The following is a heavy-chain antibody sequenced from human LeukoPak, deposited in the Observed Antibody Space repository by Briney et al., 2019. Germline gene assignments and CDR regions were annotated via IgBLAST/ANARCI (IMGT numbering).Heavy chain of an antibody. CDR1: GFTFSSYS. Sequence: PGGSLRLSCAASGFTFSSYSMNWVRQAPGKGLEHASAISSSGDSTYYANTVKGRFTISRDNSKNTLFLQMGSLRVDDMGVYYCAREGASSGSYSYWGQGTLVTVSS. D-gene: IGHD1-26*01. CDR3: AREGASSGSYSY. CDR2: ISSSGDST. J-gene: IGHJ4*02. V-gene: IGHV3-64*01.